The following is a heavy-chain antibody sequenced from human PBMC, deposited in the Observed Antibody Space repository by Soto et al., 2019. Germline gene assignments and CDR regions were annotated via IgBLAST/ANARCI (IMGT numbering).Heavy chain of an antibody. V-gene: IGHV3-13*01. J-gene: IGHJ3*02. Sequence: GGSLRLSCAASGCTFSRYYMHWVRQATGKGLEWVSAIGTAGDTFYPGSVKGRFTISRENAKNSLYLQMNSLRAGDTAVYYCARVGPVAFDIWGQGTMVTVSS. CDR1: GCTFSRYY. CDR2: IGTAGDT. CDR3: ARVGPVAFDI.